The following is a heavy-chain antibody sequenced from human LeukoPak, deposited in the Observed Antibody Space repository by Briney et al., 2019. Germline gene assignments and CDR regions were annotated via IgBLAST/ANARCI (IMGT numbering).Heavy chain of an antibody. CDR3: ARDPTQLWSANYFAP. CDR2: IFTNETT. CDR1: GGSVSGFY. D-gene: IGHD5-18*01. V-gene: IGHV4-4*07. Sequence: PSETLSLTCAVSGGSVSGFYWSWIRQSAAKGPEWIGRIFTNETTNYDPSLGSRATRSIDTSNNQFSLTLRSVTAADSAVYYCARDPTQLWSANYFAPWGPGTPVTVSS. J-gene: IGHJ5*02.